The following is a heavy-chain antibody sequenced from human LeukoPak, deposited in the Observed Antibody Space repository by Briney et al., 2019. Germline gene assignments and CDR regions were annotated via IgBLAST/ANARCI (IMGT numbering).Heavy chain of an antibody. CDR3: ARDGLSAVGATSVYFDY. CDR2: IYTSGST. J-gene: IGHJ4*02. Sequence: PSETQSLTCTVSGGSISSYYWSWIRQPAGKGLEWIGRIYTSGSTKYNPSLKSRVTMSVDTSKNQFSLKLSSVTAADTAVYYCARDGLSAVGATSVYFDYWGQGTLVTVSS. D-gene: IGHD1-26*01. CDR1: GGSISSYY. V-gene: IGHV4-4*07.